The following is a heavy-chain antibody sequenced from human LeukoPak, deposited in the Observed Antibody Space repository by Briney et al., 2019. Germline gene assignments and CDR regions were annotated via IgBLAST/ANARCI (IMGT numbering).Heavy chain of an antibody. CDR3: ARAGSLYYYDSSGYFDY. V-gene: IGHV1-69*05. J-gene: IGHJ4*02. CDR1: GGTFSSYA. D-gene: IGHD3-22*01. Sequence: GASVKVSCKASGGTFSSYAISWVRQAPGQGLEWMGGIIPIFGTANYAQKFQGRVTITTDESTSTAYMELSSLRSEDTAVYYCARAGSLYYYDSSGYFDYWGQGTLVTVSS. CDR2: IIPIFGTA.